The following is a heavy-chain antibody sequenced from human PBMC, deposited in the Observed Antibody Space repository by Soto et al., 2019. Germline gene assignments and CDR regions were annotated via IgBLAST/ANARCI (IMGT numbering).Heavy chain of an antibody. J-gene: IGHJ4*02. Sequence: QVQLVQSGAEVKKPGSSLRVSCKASGDTFNFYTINWVRQAPGLGLEWLGRIIPYLSVSNDAQKFQGRVTITADKSTGTAYMEVRSLRSEDTAMYYCATSFGSGYRAFDYWGQGALVTVSS. V-gene: IGHV1-69*02. D-gene: IGHD3-10*01. CDR3: ATSFGSGYRAFDY. CDR1: GDTFNFYT. CDR2: IIPYLSVS.